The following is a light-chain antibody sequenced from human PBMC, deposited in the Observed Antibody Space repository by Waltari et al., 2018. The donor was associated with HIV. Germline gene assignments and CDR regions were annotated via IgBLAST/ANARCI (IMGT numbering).Light chain of an antibody. CDR1: SSHIGSNT. CDR2: SNK. J-gene: IGLJ2*01. V-gene: IGLV1-44*01. Sequence: QSVLTQPPSASGTPGQRVTISCSGSSSHIGSNTVNWYQQLPGTAPKLLIYSNKQRPSGVPDRFSGSKSGTSASLAISGLQSEDEADYYCAVWGDSLNGPVFGGGTKLTVL. CDR3: AVWGDSLNGPV.